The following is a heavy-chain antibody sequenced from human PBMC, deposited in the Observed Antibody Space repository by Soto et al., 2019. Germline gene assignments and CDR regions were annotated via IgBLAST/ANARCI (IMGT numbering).Heavy chain of an antibody. Sequence: SETLSLTCTVSGVSISSYYWSWIRQPPGKGLEWIGYIYYSGSTNYNPSLKSRVTISVDTSKNQFSLKLSPVTAADTAVYYCARESIAVAGNWFDPWGQGTLVTVSS. V-gene: IGHV4-59*01. J-gene: IGHJ5*02. CDR3: ARESIAVAGNWFDP. CDR1: GVSISSYY. CDR2: IYYSGST. D-gene: IGHD6-19*01.